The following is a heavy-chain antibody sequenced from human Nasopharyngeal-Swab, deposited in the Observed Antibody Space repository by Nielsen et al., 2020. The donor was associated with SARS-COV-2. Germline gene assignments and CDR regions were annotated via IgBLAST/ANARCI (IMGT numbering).Heavy chain of an antibody. V-gene: IGHV3-33*01. CDR1: GFTFSSYG. Sequence: GESLKISCAASGFTFSSYGMHWVRQAPGKGLEWVAVIWYDGSNKYYADSVKGRFTISRDNSKNTLYLQMNSLRAEDTAVYYCAREGDIAAAGNAFDMWGQGTMVTVSS. CDR3: AREGDIAAAGNAFDM. CDR2: IWYDGSNK. J-gene: IGHJ3*02. D-gene: IGHD6-13*01.